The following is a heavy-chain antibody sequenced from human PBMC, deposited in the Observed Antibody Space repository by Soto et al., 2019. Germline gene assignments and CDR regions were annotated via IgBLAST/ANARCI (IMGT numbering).Heavy chain of an antibody. Sequence: QVQLVESGGGVVQPGMSLRLSCAASGFIFNEYGMHWVRQAPGKGLEWVAVIWYDGSNKYYADSVKGRFTISRDNSKNTMSLQMNNLRAEDTAVYYCARWGCSGTNCNLNQRSYDLWGQGPLVTVSS. D-gene: IGHD2-15*01. CDR1: GFIFNEYG. CDR3: ARWGCSGTNCNLNQRSYDL. J-gene: IGHJ4*02. V-gene: IGHV3-33*03. CDR2: IWYDGSNK.